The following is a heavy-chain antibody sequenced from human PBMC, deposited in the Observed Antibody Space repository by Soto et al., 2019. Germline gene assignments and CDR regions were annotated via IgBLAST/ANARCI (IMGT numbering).Heavy chain of an antibody. CDR1: GGSISSYY. D-gene: IGHD3-10*01. CDR3: ARGITMVRGVIPFDP. CDR2: IYYGGST. J-gene: IGHJ5*02. Sequence: KASETLSLTCTVSGGSISSYYWSWIRQPPGKGLEWIGYIYYGGSTNYNPSLKSRVTISVDTSKNQFSLKLSSVTAADTAVYYCARGITMVRGVIPFDPWGQGTLVTVSS. V-gene: IGHV4-59*01.